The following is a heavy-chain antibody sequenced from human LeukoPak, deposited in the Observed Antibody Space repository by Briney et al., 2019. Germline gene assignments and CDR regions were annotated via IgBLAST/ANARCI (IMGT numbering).Heavy chain of an antibody. J-gene: IGHJ6*03. V-gene: IGHV3-7*01. D-gene: IGHD3-10*01. Sequence: GGSLRLSCAASGFTFSSYCMNWVRQAPGKGLEWVANIKQDGSEKYYVDSVEGRFTVSRDNAKNSLYLQMSSLRAEDTAVYYCAREVHSPWFCMYVWGKGTTVTVSS. CDR3: AREVHSPWFCMYV. CDR2: IKQDGSEK. CDR1: GFTFSSYC.